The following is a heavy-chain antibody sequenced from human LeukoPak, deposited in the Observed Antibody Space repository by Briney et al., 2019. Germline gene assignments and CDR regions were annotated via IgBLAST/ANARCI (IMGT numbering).Heavy chain of an antibody. Sequence: GASVKVSCKASGGTFSSYAISWVRQAPGQGLEWMGGIIPIFGTANYAQKFQGRVTITADESTSTAYMELSSLRSEDTAVYYCARGGYSSGWYSKMDYYYYMDVWGKGTTVTVSS. D-gene: IGHD6-19*01. J-gene: IGHJ6*03. CDR2: IIPIFGTA. CDR3: ARGGYSSGWYSKMDYYYYMDV. CDR1: GGTFSSYA. V-gene: IGHV1-69*13.